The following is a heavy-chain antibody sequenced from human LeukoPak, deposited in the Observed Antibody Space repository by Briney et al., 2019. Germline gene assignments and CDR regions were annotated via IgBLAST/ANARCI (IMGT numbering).Heavy chain of an antibody. J-gene: IGHJ6*04. D-gene: IGHD2-2*01. CDR1: GFTFNNYA. Sequence: GGSLRLSCSASGFTFNNYAMHWVRQAPGKGLEYVSGISSNGGSTYYADSVKGRFIISRDNCKNTLYLQMSSLRAEDTAVYYCVKDSDCRSTSCYALFMDVWGKGTTVTVSS. V-gene: IGHV3-64D*06. CDR3: VKDSDCRSTSCYALFMDV. CDR2: ISSNGGST.